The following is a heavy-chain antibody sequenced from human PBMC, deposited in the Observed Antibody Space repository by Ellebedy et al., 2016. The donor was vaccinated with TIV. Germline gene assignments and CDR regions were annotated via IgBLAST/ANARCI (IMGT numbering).Heavy chain of an antibody. Sequence: GESLKISCGASGFTFSNYWMNWVRQAPGKGLGGVANIKKDGSGKYYVESVKGRFTISRDNAKNSVVLQMNTLRAEDTAVYYCATTLNYGGNCFFDNWGQGTLVTVSS. V-gene: IGHV3-7*01. CDR2: IKKDGSGK. CDR3: ATTLNYGGNCFFDN. D-gene: IGHD4-23*01. CDR1: GFTFSNYW. J-gene: IGHJ4*02.